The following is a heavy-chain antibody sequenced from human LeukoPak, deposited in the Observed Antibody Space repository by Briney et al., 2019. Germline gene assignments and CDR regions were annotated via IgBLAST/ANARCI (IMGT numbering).Heavy chain of an antibody. V-gene: IGHV4-59*01. D-gene: IGHD6-19*01. CDR2: IQNRGST. J-gene: IGHJ3*02. CDR1: GGSISSYY. CDR3: ARDRPGIAVAGDAFDI. Sequence: SETLSLTCTVSGGSISSYYWSWIRQPPGKGLEWIGYIQNRGSTNYNPSLKSRGTLSVDTSKNQFSLKLTSVTAADTAVYDCARDRPGIAVAGDAFDIWGQGTMVTVSS.